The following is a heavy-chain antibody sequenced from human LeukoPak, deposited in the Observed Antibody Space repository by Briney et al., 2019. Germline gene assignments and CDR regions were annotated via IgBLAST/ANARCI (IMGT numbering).Heavy chain of an antibody. V-gene: IGHV3-21*01. J-gene: IGHJ3*02. Sequence: AGGSLRLSCAASGFTFSSYSMNWVRQAPGKGLEWVSSISSSSSYIYYADSVKGRFTISRDNAKNSLYLQMNSLRAEDTAVYYCARWSIAARPDAFDIWGQGTMVTASS. CDR3: ARWSIAARPDAFDI. D-gene: IGHD6-6*01. CDR1: GFTFSSYS. CDR2: ISSSSSYI.